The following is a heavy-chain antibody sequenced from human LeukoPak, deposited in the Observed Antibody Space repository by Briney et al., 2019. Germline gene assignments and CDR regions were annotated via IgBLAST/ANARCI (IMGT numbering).Heavy chain of an antibody. D-gene: IGHD1-7*01. CDR1: GYTFTGYY. CDR3: GRLMGTNLDY. V-gene: IGHV1-2*02. CDR2: INPNSGGT. J-gene: IGHJ4*02. Sequence: ASVKVSCKASGYTFTGYYMHWVRQAPGQGIEWMGWINPNSGGTKDAQNFQGRVTMTRDTSVSTAYMKLSRLGADDSAVYCCGRLMGTNLDYWGQGTLVTVSS.